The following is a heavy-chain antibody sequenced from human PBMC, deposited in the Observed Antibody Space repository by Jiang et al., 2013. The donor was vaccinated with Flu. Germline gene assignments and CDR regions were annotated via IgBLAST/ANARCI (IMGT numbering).Heavy chain of an antibody. J-gene: IGHJ5*02. CDR3: ARDLGDSKTSWFDP. CDR1: GYTFTDYY. Sequence: SGAEVKKPGASVKVSCKASGYTFTDYYMHWVRQAPGQGPEWMGWINPNDGDTNYAQKFQGRVTLTRDTPITTAYMELSRLRSDDTAFYCCARDLGDSKTSWFDPWGQGTLVTVSS. V-gene: IGHV1-2*02. CDR2: INPNDGDT.